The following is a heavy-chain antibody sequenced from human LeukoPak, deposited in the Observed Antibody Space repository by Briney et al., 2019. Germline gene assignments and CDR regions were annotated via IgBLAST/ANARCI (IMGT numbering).Heavy chain of an antibody. Sequence: GGSLRLSCAASGFTFSSYSMHWVRQAPGKGLVWVSGIDNYDSTTIYADSVKGRFAISSDKVKSTVYLQMNSLRAEDTAVYDCARGVGSLSYWGQGTLVTVSS. CDR1: GFTFSSYS. CDR2: IDNYDSTT. V-gene: IGHV3-74*01. CDR3: ARGVGSLSY. J-gene: IGHJ4*02. D-gene: IGHD1-26*01.